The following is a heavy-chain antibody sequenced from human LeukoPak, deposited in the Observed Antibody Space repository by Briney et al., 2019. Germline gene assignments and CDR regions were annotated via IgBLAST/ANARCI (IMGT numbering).Heavy chain of an antibody. Sequence: GGSLRLSCAASGFTVRSNYMSWVRQAPGKGLEWVSVIYSDGKIFYADSVKGRFTISRDNSKNTLYLQMNSLRAEDTAVYYCAKVLPIYFSPSSWFDPWGQGTLVTVSS. CDR3: AKVLPIYFSPSSWFDP. D-gene: IGHD3-3*01. CDR1: GFTVRSNY. V-gene: IGHV3-53*01. CDR2: IYSDGKI. J-gene: IGHJ5*02.